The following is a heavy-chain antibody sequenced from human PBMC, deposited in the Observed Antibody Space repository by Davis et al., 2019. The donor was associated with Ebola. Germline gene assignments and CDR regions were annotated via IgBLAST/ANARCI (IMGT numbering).Heavy chain of an antibody. J-gene: IGHJ4*02. CDR2: IWYDGSNK. D-gene: IGHD4-17*01. Sequence: PGGSLRLSCAASGFTFSSYGMHWVRQAPGKGLEWVAVIWYDGSNKYYADSVKGRFTISRDNSKNTLYLQMNSLRAEDTAVYYCARDPDGDYVDFDYWGQGTLVTVSS. CDR3: ARDPDGDYVDFDY. CDR1: GFTFSSYG. V-gene: IGHV3-33*08.